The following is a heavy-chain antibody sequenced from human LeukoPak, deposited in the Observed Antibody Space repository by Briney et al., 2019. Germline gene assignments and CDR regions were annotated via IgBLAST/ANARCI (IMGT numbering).Heavy chain of an antibody. CDR3: ARAPGTYYDF. V-gene: IGHV3-64*01. CDR1: GFTFSNYG. Sequence: PGGSLRLSCGASGFTFSNYGMHWVRQAPGKGLEYVSAISSNGGSTYYANSVKGRFTISRDNSKNTLYLQMRSLRAEDRAVYYCARAPGTYYDFWGQGTLVTVSS. CDR2: ISSNGGST. D-gene: IGHD3-10*01. J-gene: IGHJ4*02.